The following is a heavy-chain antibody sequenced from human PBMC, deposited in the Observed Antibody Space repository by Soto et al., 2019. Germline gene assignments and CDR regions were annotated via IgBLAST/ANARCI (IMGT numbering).Heavy chain of an antibody. CDR2: IYWDDDK. D-gene: IGHD3-10*01. J-gene: IGHJ5*02. V-gene: IGHV2-5*02. CDR1: GLSFNSSGVA. Sequence: QITLKESGPTLVKATQTLTLTCTFSGLSFNSSGVAVGWIRKPPGKAPEWLALIYWDDDKRYNPSLKSRLTITKDTSKNQVVLRMTNMDPVDTATYYCAYRRITIFRGVTKGWFDPWGQGILVTVSS. CDR3: AYRRITIFRGVTKGWFDP.